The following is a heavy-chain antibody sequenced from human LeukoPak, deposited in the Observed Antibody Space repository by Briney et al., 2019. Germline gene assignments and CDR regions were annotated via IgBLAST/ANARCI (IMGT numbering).Heavy chain of an antibody. D-gene: IGHD2-15*01. V-gene: IGHV4-34*01. J-gene: IGHJ4*02. CDR3: ARAPGAALD. CDR2: INHRGST. CDR1: GGSFSGYY. Sequence: RASETLSLTCAVYGGSFSGYYWSWIRQPPGKGLEWIGEINHRGSTNYNPSLKSRVTVSLDTSKNQFSLELSSVTAADTAVYYCARAPGAALDWGQGTLVTVSS.